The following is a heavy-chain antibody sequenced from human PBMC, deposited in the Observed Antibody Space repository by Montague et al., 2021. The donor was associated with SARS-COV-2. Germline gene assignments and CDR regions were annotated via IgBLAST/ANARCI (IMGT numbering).Heavy chain of an antibody. CDR1: GVSVTTSDYF. CDR3: ASPSGYHHFQY. V-gene: IGHV4-39*01. CDR2: VFYNGRT. Sequence: SETLSLTCTVAGVSVTTSDYFWGWIRQPPGKGLEWIGTVFYNGRTRYNPSLNSRVAMSVDTSTNQFSLELSSVTAADTAVYYCASPSGYHHFQYWGRGTLVAVSS. D-gene: IGHD3-22*01. J-gene: IGHJ4*02.